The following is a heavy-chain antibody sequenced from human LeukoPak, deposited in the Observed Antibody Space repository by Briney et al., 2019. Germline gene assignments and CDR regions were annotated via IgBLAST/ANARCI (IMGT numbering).Heavy chain of an antibody. CDR2: IYYSGST. J-gene: IGHJ3*02. V-gene: IGHV4-59*01. CDR3: ARTLGYCSGGSCNGDAFDI. D-gene: IGHD2-15*01. CDR1: GGSISSYY. Sequence: SETLSLTCTISGGSISSYYWSWIRQPPGKGLEWIVYIYYSGSTNYNPSLKSRFTMSVDTSKNQFSLKLGSVTAADTAVYYCARTLGYCSGGSCNGDAFDIWGQGTMVTVSS.